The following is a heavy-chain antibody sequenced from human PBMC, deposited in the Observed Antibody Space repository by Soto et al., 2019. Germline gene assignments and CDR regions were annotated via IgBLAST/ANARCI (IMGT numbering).Heavy chain of an antibody. Sequence: TLSLTCSASGGSITSSSHFWGWVRQPPGKGLEWIGTIYFTGNTYYTPSLKSRLTMSIDTSKNEFSLRLNSVTAADTAVYYCAGQTFTIAAASYGRSNWFDPWGPGTLVTVSS. V-gene: IGHV4-39*01. D-gene: IGHD6-25*01. CDR1: GGSITSSSHF. J-gene: IGHJ5*02. CDR3: AGQTFTIAAASYGRSNWFDP. CDR2: IYFTGNT.